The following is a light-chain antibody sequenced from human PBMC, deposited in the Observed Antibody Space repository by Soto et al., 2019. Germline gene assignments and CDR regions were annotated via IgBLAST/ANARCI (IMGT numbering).Light chain of an antibody. Sequence: DIEIAQSPSTLSAFLGDRVTITCRASQSISSWLAWYQQTKGKAPKLLIYKASSLESGVPSRFRGRGSRTECTLTISRLQTDDVATDYCQQYNSYSWTFGQGTQVDIK. CDR3: QQYNSYSWT. CDR2: KAS. J-gene: IGKJ1*01. CDR1: QSISSW. V-gene: IGKV1-5*03.